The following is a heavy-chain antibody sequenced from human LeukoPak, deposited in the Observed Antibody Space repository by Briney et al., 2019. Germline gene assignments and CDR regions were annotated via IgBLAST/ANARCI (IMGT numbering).Heavy chain of an antibody. CDR3: AREVEMATITNLFDY. J-gene: IGHJ4*02. CDR1: GGSFSGYY. D-gene: IGHD5-24*01. CDR2: INHSGST. Sequence: SETLSLTCAVYGGSFSGYYWSWIRQPPGKGLEWIGEINHSGSTNYNPSLKSRVTISVDTSKNQFSLKLSSVTAADTAVYYCAREVEMATITNLFDYWGQGTLVTVSS. V-gene: IGHV4-34*01.